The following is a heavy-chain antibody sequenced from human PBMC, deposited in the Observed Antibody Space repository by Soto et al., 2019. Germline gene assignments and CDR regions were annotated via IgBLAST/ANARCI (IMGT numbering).Heavy chain of an antibody. J-gene: IGHJ5*02. Sequence: QVQLQESGPGLVKPSQTLSLTCTVSGGSISSGGYYWSWIRQHPGKGLEWIGYIYYSGSTYYNPSLKRRVTISVDTSKNQFSLKLSSVTAADTAVYYCARGFAVRGVITSRNLWFDPWGQGTLVTVSS. V-gene: IGHV4-31*03. D-gene: IGHD3-10*01. CDR2: IYYSGST. CDR1: GGSISSGGYY. CDR3: ARGFAVRGVITSRNLWFDP.